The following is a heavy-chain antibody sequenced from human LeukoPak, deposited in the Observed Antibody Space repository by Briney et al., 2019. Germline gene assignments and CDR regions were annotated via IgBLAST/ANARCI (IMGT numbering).Heavy chain of an antibody. J-gene: IGHJ4*02. CDR2: ISSSGTTI. D-gene: IGHD4-17*01. Sequence: GGSLRLSCAASGFTFSNYAMSWVRQAPGKGLEWLSYISSSGTTIKYADSVKGRFTISRDNAKNSLYLQVNSLRAEDTAVYYCARIMITVTTSDYWGQGTLVTVSS. CDR1: GFTFSNYA. V-gene: IGHV3-48*03. CDR3: ARIMITVTTSDY.